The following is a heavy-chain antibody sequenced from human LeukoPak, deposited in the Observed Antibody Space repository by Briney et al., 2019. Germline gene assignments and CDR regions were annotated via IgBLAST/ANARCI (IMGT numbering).Heavy chain of an antibody. CDR3: ASRNSLFI. D-gene: IGHD4-23*01. CDR1: GFTFSSYS. V-gene: IGHV3-21*01. CDR2: ISGSNSYI. Sequence: GGSLRLSCAASGFTFSSYSMNWVRQAPGKGLEWVSSISGSNSYIYYADSMKGRFTISRDNAKNSLYLQMNSLRAEDTAVYYCASRNSLFIWGQGTLVTVSS. J-gene: IGHJ4*02.